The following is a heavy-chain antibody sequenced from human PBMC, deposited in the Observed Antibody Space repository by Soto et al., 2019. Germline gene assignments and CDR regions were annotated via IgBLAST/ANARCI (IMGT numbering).Heavy chain of an antibody. V-gene: IGHV3-53*01. CDR2: IYSGGST. CDR3: ARVYYDSSGYCLGAFDI. D-gene: IGHD3-22*01. CDR1: GFTVSSNY. J-gene: IGHJ3*02. Sequence: GGSLRLSCAASGFTVSSNYMSWFRQAPGKGLERVSVIYSGGSTYYADSVKGRFTISRDNSKNTLYLQMNSLRAEDTAVYYCARVYYDSSGYCLGAFDIWGQGTMVTVSS.